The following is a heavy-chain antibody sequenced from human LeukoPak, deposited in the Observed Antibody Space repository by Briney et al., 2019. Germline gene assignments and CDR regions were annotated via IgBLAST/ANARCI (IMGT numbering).Heavy chain of an antibody. CDR1: GFTFSDYY. CDR2: ISRGGSTI. V-gene: IGHV3-11*01. Sequence: GGSLRLSRAASGFTFSDYYMSWIRQAPGKGLEWVSYISRGGSTIYYADSVKGRFTISRDNAKNSLYLQMNSLRAEDTAVYYCARPPRGSDAFDIWGQGTMVTVSS. J-gene: IGHJ3*02. CDR3: ARPPRGSDAFDI. D-gene: IGHD3-10*01.